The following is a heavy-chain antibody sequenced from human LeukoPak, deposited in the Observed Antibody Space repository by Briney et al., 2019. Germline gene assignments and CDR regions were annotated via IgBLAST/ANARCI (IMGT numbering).Heavy chain of an antibody. CDR2: INPNGGGT. D-gene: IGHD6-13*01. J-gene: IGHJ4*02. CDR1: GYTFTDYY. Sequence: ASVKVSCKTSGYTFTDYYIHWVRQAPGQGPEWMGWINPNGGGTNYAQKFQGWVTMTTDTTVSTAYMELSGLKSDDTAVYYCASGLNSRSSSCWGQGTRVTVSS. V-gene: IGHV1-2*04. CDR3: ASGLNSRSSSC.